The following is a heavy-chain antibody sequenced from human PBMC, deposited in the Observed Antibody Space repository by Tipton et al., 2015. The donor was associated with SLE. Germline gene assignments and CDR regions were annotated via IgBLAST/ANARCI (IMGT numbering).Heavy chain of an antibody. V-gene: IGHV3-73*01. J-gene: IGHJ5*02. CDR1: GFTFSGSA. CDR3: TIQGSGSGWTEWFDP. Sequence: SLRLSCAASGFTFSGSAMHWVRQASGKGLEWVGRIRSKANSYATASAASVKGRFTISRDDSKNTAYLQMNSLKTEDTAVYYCTIQGSGSGWTEWFDPWGQGTLVTVSS. CDR2: IRSKANSYAT. D-gene: IGHD6-19*01.